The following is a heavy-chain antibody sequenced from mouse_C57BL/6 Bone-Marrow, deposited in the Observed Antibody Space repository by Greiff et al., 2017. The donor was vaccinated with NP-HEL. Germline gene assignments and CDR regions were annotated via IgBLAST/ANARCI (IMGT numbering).Heavy chain of an antibody. CDR3: ASLRYYGSSSYYAMDY. CDR1: GYTFTGYW. Sequence: QVQLKQSGAELMKPGASVKLSCKATGYTFTGYWIEWVKQRPGHGLEWIGEILPGSGSTNYNEKFKGKATFTADTSSNTAYMQLSSLTTEDSAIYYCASLRYYGSSSYYAMDYWGQGTSVTVSS. D-gene: IGHD1-1*01. J-gene: IGHJ4*01. V-gene: IGHV1-9*01. CDR2: ILPGSGST.